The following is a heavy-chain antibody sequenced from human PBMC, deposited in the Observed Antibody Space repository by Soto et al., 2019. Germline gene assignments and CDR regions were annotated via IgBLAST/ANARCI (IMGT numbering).Heavy chain of an antibody. CDR1: GGSISTSRSY. CDR2: IFYSGST. D-gene: IGHD2-21*01. Sequence: SETLPLTCSVSGGSISTSRSYWAWIRQPPGKGLEWLANIFYSGSTFYNPSLASRVSVSVDTSKNEFSLKLRSVTAADTAVYYCARQPTTGDTDLWFDPWGQGTLVTVSS. CDR3: ARQPTTGDTDLWFDP. J-gene: IGHJ5*02. V-gene: IGHV4-39*01.